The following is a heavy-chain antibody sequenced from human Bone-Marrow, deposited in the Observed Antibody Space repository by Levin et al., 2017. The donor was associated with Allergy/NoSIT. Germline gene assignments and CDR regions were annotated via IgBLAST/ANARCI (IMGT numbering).Heavy chain of an antibody. V-gene: IGHV3-15*01. CDR2: IKSKTDGGTT. CDR3: TTTQVTCSGGSCYGEDYYYMDV. J-gene: IGHJ6*03. Sequence: GESLKISCAASGFTFSNAWMSWVRQAPGKGLEWVGRIKSKTDGGTTDYAAPVKGRFTISRDDSKNTLYLQMNSLKTEDTAVYYCTTTQVTCSGGSCYGEDYYYMDVWGKGTTVTVSS. CDR1: GFTFSNAW. D-gene: IGHD2-15*01.